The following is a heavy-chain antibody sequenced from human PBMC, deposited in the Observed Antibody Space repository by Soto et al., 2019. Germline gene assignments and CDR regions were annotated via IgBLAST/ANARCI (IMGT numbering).Heavy chain of an antibody. Sequence: ASVKVSCKASGYTFTSYYMHWVRQAPGQGLEWMGIINPSGGSTSYAQKFQGRVTMTRDTSTSTVYMELSSPRSEDTAVYYCAGLDSSGWYGSYYYYGMDVWGQGTTVNVSS. V-gene: IGHV1-46*01. CDR1: GYTFTSYY. CDR2: INPSGGST. CDR3: AGLDSSGWYGSYYYYGMDV. D-gene: IGHD6-19*01. J-gene: IGHJ6*02.